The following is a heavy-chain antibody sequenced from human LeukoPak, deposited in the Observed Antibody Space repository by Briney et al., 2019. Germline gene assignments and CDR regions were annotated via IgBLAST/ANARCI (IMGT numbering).Heavy chain of an antibody. CDR3: ARGGAYSYGYVGY. CDR1: GFTFSSYE. Sequence: GGSLRLSCAASGFTFSSYEMNWVRQAPGKGLEWVSYISSSGSTIYYADSVKGRFTISRDNAKNSLYLQLNSLRAEDTAVYYCARGGAYSYGYVGYWGQGTLVTVSS. D-gene: IGHD5-18*01. J-gene: IGHJ4*02. V-gene: IGHV3-48*03. CDR2: ISSSGSTI.